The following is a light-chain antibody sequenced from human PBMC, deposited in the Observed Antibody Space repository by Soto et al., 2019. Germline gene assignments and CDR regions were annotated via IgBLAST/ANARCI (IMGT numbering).Light chain of an antibody. Sequence: ILMTQSPATLSVSPGERATLSCRASQTVIRNLAWYQQKPGQAPRLLIYDASNRATGIPARFSGSGSGTDFTLTISSLEPEDFEVYYCQQRSNWPLTFGGGTKVDIK. CDR2: DAS. J-gene: IGKJ4*01. V-gene: IGKV3-11*01. CDR3: QQRSNWPLT. CDR1: QTVIRN.